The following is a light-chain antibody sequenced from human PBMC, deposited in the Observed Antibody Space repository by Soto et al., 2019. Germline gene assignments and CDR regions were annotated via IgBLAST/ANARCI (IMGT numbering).Light chain of an antibody. CDR1: SSDIGGYNY. Sequence: QSVLTQPASVSGSNGQSIAISCTGTSSDIGGYNYVSWYQQHPGKAPKLMIYDVSNRPSGVSNRFSGSKSGNTASLTISGLQAEDEADYYCSSYTSTSTLGVFGGGTKLTVL. CDR2: DVS. CDR3: SSYTSTSTLGV. V-gene: IGLV2-14*01. J-gene: IGLJ3*02.